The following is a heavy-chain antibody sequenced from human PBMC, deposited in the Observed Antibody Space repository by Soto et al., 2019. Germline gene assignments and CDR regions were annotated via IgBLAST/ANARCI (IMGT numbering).Heavy chain of an antibody. D-gene: IGHD3-22*01. CDR3: ARHKAFYYDSSGA. J-gene: IGHJ5*02. CDR1: GYSFTSYW. V-gene: IGHV5-10-1*01. Sequence: GESLKISCKGSGYSFTSYWISWVRQMPAKGLEWMGRIDPSDSYANYSPSFQGHVTFSADKSISTAYLQWSSLRASDTAMYCCARHKAFYYDSSGAWGQGTLVTVSS. CDR2: IDPSDSYA.